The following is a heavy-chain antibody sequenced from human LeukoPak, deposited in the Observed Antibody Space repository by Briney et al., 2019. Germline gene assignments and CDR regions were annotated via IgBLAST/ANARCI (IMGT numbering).Heavy chain of an antibody. CDR1: GGTFSSYA. V-gene: IGHV3-30*04. CDR3: ARAAELLWFGELNWFDP. CDR2: ISYDGSNK. J-gene: IGHJ5*02. D-gene: IGHD3-10*01. Sequence: SCKASGGTFSSYAISWVRQAPGKGLEWVAVISYDGSNKYYADSVKGRFTISRDNSKNTLYLQMNSLRAEDTAVYYCARAAELLWFGELNWFDPWGQGTLVTVSS.